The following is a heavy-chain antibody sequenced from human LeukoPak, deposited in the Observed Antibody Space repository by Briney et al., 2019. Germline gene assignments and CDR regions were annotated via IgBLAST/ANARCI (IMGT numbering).Heavy chain of an antibody. CDR2: ISSSSSYI. V-gene: IGHV3-21*01. CDR1: GFTFSSYS. CDR3: ARQITGTFPRRAFDP. Sequence: PGGSLKLSCAASGFTFSSYSMNWVRQAPGKGLEWVSSISSSSSYIYYADSVKGRFTISRDNAKNSLYLQMNSLRAEDTAVYYCARQITGTFPRRAFDPWGQGTLVTVSS. J-gene: IGHJ5*02. D-gene: IGHD1-20*01.